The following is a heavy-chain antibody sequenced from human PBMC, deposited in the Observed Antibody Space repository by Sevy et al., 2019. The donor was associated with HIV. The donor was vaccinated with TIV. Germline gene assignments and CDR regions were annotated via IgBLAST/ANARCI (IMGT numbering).Heavy chain of an antibody. Sequence: ASVKVSCKASGYTFTSYAMHWVRQAPGQRLEWMGWINAGNGNTKYSQKFQGRVTITRDTSASTAYMELSSLGSEDTAVYYCARDPAIAVAGTDNYYYYYMDVWGKGTTVTVSS. J-gene: IGHJ6*03. CDR1: GYTFTSYA. V-gene: IGHV1-3*01. CDR2: INAGNGNT. CDR3: ARDPAIAVAGTDNYYYYYMDV. D-gene: IGHD6-19*01.